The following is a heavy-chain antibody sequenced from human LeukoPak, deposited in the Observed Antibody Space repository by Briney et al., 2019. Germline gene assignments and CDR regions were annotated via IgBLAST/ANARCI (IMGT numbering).Heavy chain of an antibody. CDR2: ISGSGGST. V-gene: IGHV3-23*01. J-gene: IGHJ4*02. CDR3: AKEGAPNYDFWSGYYTGHFDY. CDR1: GFTFSSYA. D-gene: IGHD3-3*01. Sequence: GSLRLSCAASGFTFSSYAMSWVRQAPGKGLEWVSAISGSGGSTYYADSVKGRFTISRDNSKNTLYLQMNSLRAEDTAVYYCAKEGAPNYDFWSGYYTGHFDYWGQGTLVTVSS.